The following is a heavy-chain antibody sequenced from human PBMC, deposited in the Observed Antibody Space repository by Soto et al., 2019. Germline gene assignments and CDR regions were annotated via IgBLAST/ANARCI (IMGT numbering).Heavy chain of an antibody. CDR3: ARGSLY. V-gene: IGHV3-66*01. J-gene: IGHJ4*01. CDR1: GLTVSSND. Sequence: GGSLRLSCAASGLTVSSNDMSWVRQAPGKGLECVSITYSAGNTYYADSVKGRFIISRDNSKNTLYLQMNSLRADDTAVYYCARGSLYWGQGTLVTVSA. CDR2: TYSAGNT.